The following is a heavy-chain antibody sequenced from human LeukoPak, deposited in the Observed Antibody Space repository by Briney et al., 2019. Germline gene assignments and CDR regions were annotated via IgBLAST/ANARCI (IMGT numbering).Heavy chain of an antibody. D-gene: IGHD3-10*01. CDR3: ARSGRPSGSNWFDP. CDR2: ISYDGSNK. Sequence: GGSLRLSCAASGFTFSSYAMHWVRQAPGKGQEWVAVISYDGSNKYYADSVKGRFTISRDNSKNTLYLQMNSLRAEDTAVYYCARSGRPSGSNWFDPWGQGTLVTVSS. V-gene: IGHV3-30-3*01. CDR1: GFTFSSYA. J-gene: IGHJ5*02.